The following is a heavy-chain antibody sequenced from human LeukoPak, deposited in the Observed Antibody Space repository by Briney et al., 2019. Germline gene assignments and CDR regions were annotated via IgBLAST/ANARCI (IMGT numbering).Heavy chain of an antibody. CDR3: ARHSTGVRGRGRFDP. CDR2: IYYSGSP. V-gene: IGHV4-39*01. J-gene: IGHJ5*02. D-gene: IGHD3-10*01. CDR1: GGSISSNSFY. Sequence: ASETLSLTCTVSGGSISSNSFYWSWIRQPPGKGLEWIGTIYYSGSPYYNPSLKSRVTISVDTSKNQFSLKLSSVTAADTAVYYCARHSTGVRGRGRFDPWGQGTLVTVSS.